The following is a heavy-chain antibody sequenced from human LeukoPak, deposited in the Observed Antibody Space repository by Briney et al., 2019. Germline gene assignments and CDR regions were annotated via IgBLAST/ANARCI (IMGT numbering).Heavy chain of an antibody. CDR1: GFTFSSYA. Sequence: GGSLRLSCAASGFTFSSYAMSWVRQAPGKGLEWVSAISGSGGSTYYADSVKGRFTISRDNSKNTLYLQMNSLRAEDTAVYYCAKDQTRGYSYVYYFDYRGQGTLVTVSS. J-gene: IGHJ4*02. D-gene: IGHD5-18*01. V-gene: IGHV3-23*01. CDR3: AKDQTRGYSYVYYFDY. CDR2: ISGSGGST.